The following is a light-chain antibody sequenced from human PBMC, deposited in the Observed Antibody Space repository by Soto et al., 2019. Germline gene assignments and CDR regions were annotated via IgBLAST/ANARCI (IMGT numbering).Light chain of an antibody. CDR1: SSDVGGYNY. CDR2: EDT. V-gene: IGLV2-8*01. CDR3: SSYAGSNNWAA. Sequence: QSALTQAPSASGSPGQSVTISCTGTSSDVGGYNYVSWYQQHPGKAPKLIIYEDTKRPSGVPDRFTGSKSGNTASLTVSGLQAEDEADYYCSSYAGSNNWAAFGGGTKLTVL. J-gene: IGLJ3*02.